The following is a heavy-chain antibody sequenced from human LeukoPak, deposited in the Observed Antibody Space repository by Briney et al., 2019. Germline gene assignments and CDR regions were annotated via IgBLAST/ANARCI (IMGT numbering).Heavy chain of an antibody. CDR2: INPNSGGT. Sequence: ASAKVSCKASGYTFTGYYMHWVRQAPGQGLEWMGWINPNSGGTNYAQKFQGRVTMTRDTSISTAYMELSRLRSDDTAVYYCARDSDPGVVVPAARLGDWGQGTLVTVSS. D-gene: IGHD2-2*01. CDR3: ARDSDPGVVVPAARLGD. V-gene: IGHV1-2*02. CDR1: GYTFTGYY. J-gene: IGHJ4*02.